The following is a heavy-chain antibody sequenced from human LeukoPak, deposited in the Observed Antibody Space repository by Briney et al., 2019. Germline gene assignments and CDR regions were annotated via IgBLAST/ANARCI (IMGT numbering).Heavy chain of an antibody. J-gene: IGHJ4*02. CDR2: VNPNSGNT. Sequence: ASVKVPCKASGYTFTSYDINWVRQATGQGLEWMGWVNPNSGNTRYAQKFQGRLTMTRNTSISTAYMELSSLRSEDTAVYYCARNYDFLTGYANWGQGTLVTVSS. V-gene: IGHV1-8*01. CDR3: ARNYDFLTGYAN. CDR1: GYTFTSYD. D-gene: IGHD3-9*01.